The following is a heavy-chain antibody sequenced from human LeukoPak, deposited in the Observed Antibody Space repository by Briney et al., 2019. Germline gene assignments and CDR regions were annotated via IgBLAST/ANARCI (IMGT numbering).Heavy chain of an antibody. CDR3: ARAFTPGIRKALWIGDSL. V-gene: IGHV3-30*04. Sequence: GTSLSLSCAASGFTFSSYAMHWVRQAPGKGLEWLAVVSAHGLDKFYASSVRGRFTISKDTSKNTLSLQMNSLRSDDSGVYYCARAFTPGIRKALWIGDSLWDQGTLVTVSS. CDR1: GFTFSSYA. D-gene: IGHD3-10*01. J-gene: IGHJ4*02. CDR2: VSAHGLDK.